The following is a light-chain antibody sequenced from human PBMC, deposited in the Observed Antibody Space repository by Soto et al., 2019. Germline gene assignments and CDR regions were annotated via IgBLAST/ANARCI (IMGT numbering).Light chain of an antibody. J-gene: IGKJ4*02. CDR2: DAS. V-gene: IGKV3-11*01. CDR1: QSVSSH. Sequence: EIVLTQSPATLSLSPGERATPTCRASQSVSSHLGWYQQKPGQAPRFLIFDASNRATGIPVRFSGSGAGTDFTLTISSLEPQDSAVYYCQQRSDWPLTFGGGTKVDI. CDR3: QQRSDWPLT.